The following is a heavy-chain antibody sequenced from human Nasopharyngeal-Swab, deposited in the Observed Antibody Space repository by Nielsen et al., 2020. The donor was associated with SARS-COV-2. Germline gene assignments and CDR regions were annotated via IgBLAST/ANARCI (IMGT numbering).Heavy chain of an antibody. CDR3: AREKAAAGTGYWYFDL. D-gene: IGHD6-13*01. CDR2: SNTEYGNT. V-gene: IGHV1-3*04. Sequence: ASVKVSCKAYGYTFSYYTIHWVRQAPGQRLEWMGWSNTEYGNTRYSQKFQGRVTISRDTSARTADMELSSLTSEDTAVYYCAREKAAAGTGYWYFDLCGRGTLVTVSS. J-gene: IGHJ2*01. CDR1: GYTFSYYT.